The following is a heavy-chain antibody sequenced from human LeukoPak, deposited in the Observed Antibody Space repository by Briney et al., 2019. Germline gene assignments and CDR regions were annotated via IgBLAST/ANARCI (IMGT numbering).Heavy chain of an antibody. Sequence: GESLKISCKGSGYTFTNYWSGWMRQMPGKGLEWMGIIYLGDSNIRYSPSFQGQVTISVDKSISTAYLQWSSLKASDTAMYYCARRRYCSSTICYGGDYFDYWGQGKLVTVSS. D-gene: IGHD2-2*01. V-gene: IGHV5-51*01. CDR1: GYTFTNYW. CDR2: IYLGDSNI. CDR3: ARRRYCSSTICYGGDYFDY. J-gene: IGHJ4*02.